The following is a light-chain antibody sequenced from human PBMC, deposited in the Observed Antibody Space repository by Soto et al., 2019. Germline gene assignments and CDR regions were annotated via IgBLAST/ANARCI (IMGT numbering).Light chain of an antibody. CDR2: AAS. CDR3: QQADSFPLT. Sequence: DIQMTQSPSSVSASVGDTVTITCRASQDISGRLAWYQQKPGKAPNLLIYAASSLQSGVPSRFRGSGYGTDFTLTISSLQPEDFATYYCQQADSFPLTFGGGTKVELE. V-gene: IGKV1-12*01. CDR1: QDISGR. J-gene: IGKJ4*01.